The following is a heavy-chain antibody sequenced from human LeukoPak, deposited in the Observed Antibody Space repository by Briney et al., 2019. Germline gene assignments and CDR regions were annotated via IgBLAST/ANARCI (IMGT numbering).Heavy chain of an antibody. J-gene: IGHJ4*02. Sequence: GGSLRLSCAASGFTFSTYAMSWVRQAPGKGLEWVSGISGSGGSTYYADSVKGRFTISRDNSKNTLYLQMNSLRAEDTAVYYCAKDMATRVYLFDYWGQGTLVTVSS. D-gene: IGHD5-24*01. CDR2: ISGSGGST. CDR3: AKDMATRVYLFDY. V-gene: IGHV3-23*01. CDR1: GFTFSTYA.